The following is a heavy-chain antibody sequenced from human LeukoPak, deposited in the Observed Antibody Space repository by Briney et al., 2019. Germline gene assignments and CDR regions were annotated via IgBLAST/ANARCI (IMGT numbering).Heavy chain of an antibody. J-gene: IGHJ4*02. D-gene: IGHD3-10*02. CDR2: MYDDGST. Sequence: PGGSLRLSCVASGFTFHAHGMNWVRQAPGKGLEWVSVMYDDGSTYNADSVKGRFTVSRDNSKNTVFLQMNSLRAEDTAVYYCATATVPVRRGYDYWGQGTLVTVSS. V-gene: IGHV3-66*01. CDR1: GFTFHAHG. CDR3: ATATVPVRRGYDY.